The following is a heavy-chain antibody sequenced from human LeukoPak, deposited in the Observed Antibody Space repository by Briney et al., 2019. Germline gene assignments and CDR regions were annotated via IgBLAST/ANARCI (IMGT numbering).Heavy chain of an antibody. D-gene: IGHD1-14*01. Sequence: GGSLRLSCAASGFTFINYAVTWVRQAPGKGLEWVSVISGSGGSTYYADSVKGRFTISRDNAKNSLYLQMNSLRAEDTAVYYCARHNPDQDAFDIWGQGIMVTVSS. CDR1: GFTFINYA. CDR2: ISGSGGST. J-gene: IGHJ3*02. V-gene: IGHV3-23*01. CDR3: ARHNPDQDAFDI.